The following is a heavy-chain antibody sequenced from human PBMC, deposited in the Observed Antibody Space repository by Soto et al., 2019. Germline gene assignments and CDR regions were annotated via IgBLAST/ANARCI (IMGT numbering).Heavy chain of an antibody. J-gene: IGHJ5*02. CDR2: VYYSGST. V-gene: IGHV4-59*01. CDR1: GGSISNYY. Sequence: SETLSLTCTVFGGSISNYYGSWIRQSPGKGLEWIGYVYYSGSTNYSPSLKSRVTISVDMSKNQFSLKLRSVTAADTAVYYCARVRYSSHIARSDAWGQGTLATVYS. CDR3: ARVRYSSHIARSDA. D-gene: IGHD6-13*01.